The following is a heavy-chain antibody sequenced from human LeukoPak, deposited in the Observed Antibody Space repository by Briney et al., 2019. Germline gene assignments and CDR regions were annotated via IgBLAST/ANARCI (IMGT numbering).Heavy chain of an antibody. CDR2: ISAYNGNT. D-gene: IGHD3-16*01. J-gene: IGHJ6*03. Sequence: ASVKVSCKASGYTFTSYGISWVRQAPGQGLEWMGWISAYNGNTNYAQKLQGRVTMTTDTSTSTAYMELRSLRSDDTAVYYCARVDHDYAWGRNYYYYYMDVWGKGTTVAISS. V-gene: IGHV1-18*01. CDR3: ARVDHDYAWGRNYYYYYMDV. CDR1: GYTFTSYG.